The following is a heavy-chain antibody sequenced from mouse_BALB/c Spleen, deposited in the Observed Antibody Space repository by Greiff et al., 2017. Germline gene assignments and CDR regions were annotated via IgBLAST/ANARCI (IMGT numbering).Heavy chain of an antibody. V-gene: IGHV3-2*02. CDR3: AKLLPFAY. Sequence: EVQLQESGPGLVKPSQSLSLTCTVTGYSITSDYAWNWIRQFPGNKLEWMGYISYSGSTSYNPSLKSRISITRDTSKNQFFLQLNSVTTEDTATYYCAKLLPFAYWGQGTLVTVSA. J-gene: IGHJ3*01. CDR2: ISYSGST. D-gene: IGHD2-12*01. CDR1: GYSITSDYA.